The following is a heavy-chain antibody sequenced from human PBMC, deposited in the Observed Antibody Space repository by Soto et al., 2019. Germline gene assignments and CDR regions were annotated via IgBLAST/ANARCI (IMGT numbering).Heavy chain of an antibody. V-gene: IGHV3-30-3*01. CDR3: ARDFHLQGIVVGTFDY. J-gene: IGHJ4*02. Sequence: GGSLRLSCAASGFTFSSYAMHWVRQAPGKGLEWVAVISYDGSNKYYADSVKGRFTISRDNSKNTLYLQMNSLRAEDTAVYYCARDFHLQGIVVGTFDYWGQGTLVTVSS. D-gene: IGHD3-22*01. CDR2: ISYDGSNK. CDR1: GFTFSSYA.